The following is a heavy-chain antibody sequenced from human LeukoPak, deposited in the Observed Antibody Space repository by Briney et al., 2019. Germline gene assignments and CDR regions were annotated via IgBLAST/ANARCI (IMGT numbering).Heavy chain of an antibody. CDR1: GFTFSSYW. CDR3: ARAGIAAAGKYYYYGMDV. V-gene: IGHV3-74*01. D-gene: IGHD6-13*01. Sequence: GGSLRLSCAASGFTFSSYWMHWVRQAPGKGLVWVSRINRDGSSTSYADSVKRRFTTSRDNAKNTLYLQMNRLRAEDTAVYYCARAGIAAAGKYYYYGMDVWGQGTTVTVSS. CDR2: INRDGSST. J-gene: IGHJ6*02.